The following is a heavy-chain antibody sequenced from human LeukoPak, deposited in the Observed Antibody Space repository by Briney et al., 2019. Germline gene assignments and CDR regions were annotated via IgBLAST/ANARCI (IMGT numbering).Heavy chain of an antibody. Sequence: GASVTVSFKASGYTFTSYGISWVRQAPGQGLEWMGWISAYNGNTNYAQKLQGRVTMTTDTSTSTAYMELRSLRSDDTAVYYCARDSSTYSSSWYVLDYWGQGTLVTVSS. CDR3: ARDSSTYSSSWYVLDY. V-gene: IGHV1-18*01. J-gene: IGHJ4*02. D-gene: IGHD6-13*01. CDR2: ISAYNGNT. CDR1: GYTFTSYG.